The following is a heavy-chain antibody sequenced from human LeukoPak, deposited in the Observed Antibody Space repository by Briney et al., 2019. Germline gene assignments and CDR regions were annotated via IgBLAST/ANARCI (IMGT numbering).Heavy chain of an antibody. Sequence: GGSLRLSCAASGFTFSSCAMSWVRRAPGKGLEWVSAISDSGGSTYYAGSVKGRFTISRDNSKNTLFLQMNSLRAEDTAVYYCARVVTVASSYYFDCWGQGTLVTVSS. J-gene: IGHJ4*02. CDR3: ARVVTVASSYYFDC. CDR1: GFTFSSCA. D-gene: IGHD6-19*01. CDR2: ISDSGGST. V-gene: IGHV3-23*01.